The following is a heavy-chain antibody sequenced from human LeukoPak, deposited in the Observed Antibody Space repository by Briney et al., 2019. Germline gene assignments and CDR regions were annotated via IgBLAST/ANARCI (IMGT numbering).Heavy chain of an antibody. J-gene: IGHJ3*02. D-gene: IGHD2-2*01. V-gene: IGHV4-4*07. Sequence: PSETLSLTCTVSGGSISNYYWSWIRQPAGKGLEWIGRIYTSGSTNYNPSLKSRVTMSVDTSKNQFSLKLSSVTAADTAVYYCARTPLEYCSSTSCYGSPLSDAFDIWGQGTMVTVSS. CDR2: IYTSGST. CDR1: GGSISNYY. CDR3: ARTPLEYCSSTSCYGSPLSDAFDI.